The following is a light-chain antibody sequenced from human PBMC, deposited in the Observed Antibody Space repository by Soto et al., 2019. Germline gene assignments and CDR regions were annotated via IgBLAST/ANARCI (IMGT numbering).Light chain of an antibody. CDR2: GTY. Sequence: EIVLTQSTGTLSLSPGERATLSCRTSQSISSTYLAWYQQKPGQAPRHLIYGTYSRATGIPDRFSGSGSGRAFTLTISRLEPDDFAVYYCQQYGTSPPVYTFRQGTKLEIK. CDR3: QQYGTSPPVYT. CDR1: QSISSTY. J-gene: IGKJ2*01. V-gene: IGKV3-20*01.